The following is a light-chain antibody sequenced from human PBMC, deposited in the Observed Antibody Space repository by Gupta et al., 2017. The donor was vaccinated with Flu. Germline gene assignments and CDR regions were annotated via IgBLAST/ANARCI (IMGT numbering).Light chain of an antibody. CDR2: STN. CDR1: SGSVSTSYY. Sequence: QTVVTPEPSFPVSPGGTVTLTCGLSSGSVSTSYYPSWYQQTPGQAPRTLIYSTNPRSSGVPDRFSGSILGNKAALTITGAQADDESDYYCVLYMGSGMWVFGGGTKLTVL. V-gene: IGLV8-61*01. J-gene: IGLJ3*02. CDR3: VLYMGSGMWV.